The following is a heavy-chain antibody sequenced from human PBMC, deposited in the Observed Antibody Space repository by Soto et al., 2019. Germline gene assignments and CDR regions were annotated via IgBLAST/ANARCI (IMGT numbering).Heavy chain of an antibody. D-gene: IGHD3-3*01. V-gene: IGHV3-30*03. CDR2: ISFDGRQK. CDR3: ARDITHNPYDFWSGYSPIGDYYYGMDV. J-gene: IGHJ6*02. Sequence: PGGSLRLSCAASGFIFSTYGMHWVRQAPGKGLEWVALISFDGRQKYYAESLKGRFTISRDNSKDMLYLEVNSLRAEDTAVYYCARDITHNPYDFWSGYSPIGDYYYGMDVWGQGTTGTVSS. CDR1: GFIFSTYG.